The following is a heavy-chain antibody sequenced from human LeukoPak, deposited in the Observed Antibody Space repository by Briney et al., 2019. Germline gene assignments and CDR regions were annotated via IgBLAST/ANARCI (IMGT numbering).Heavy chain of an antibody. V-gene: IGHV3-15*01. D-gene: IGHD5-18*01. J-gene: IGHJ4*02. CDR1: GFTFSNAW. CDR3: TTGEYSYGAYYLDY. CDR2: IKSKTDGGTT. Sequence: GGSLGLSCAASGFTFSNAWMSWVRQAPGKGLEWVGRIKSKTDGGTTDYAAPVKGRFTISRDDSKNTLYLQMNSLKTEDTAVYYCTTGEYSYGAYYLDYWGQGTLVTVSS.